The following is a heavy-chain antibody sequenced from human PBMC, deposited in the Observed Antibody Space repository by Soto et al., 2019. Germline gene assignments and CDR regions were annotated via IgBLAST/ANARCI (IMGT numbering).Heavy chain of an antibody. CDR1: GGTFSTYS. J-gene: IGHJ3*02. CDR2: IIPMLGIR. D-gene: IGHD2-21*01. Sequence: QVQLVQSGAEVKKPGSSVKVSCKDSGGTFSTYSMFWVRQAPGQGLEWMGRIIPMLGIRNYAQRFQDRVTITADKSTAIAHMELSSLRSEDTALYYCTIGSWSGEVFDIWGQGTMLTVSS. V-gene: IGHV1-69*02. CDR3: TIGSWSGEVFDI.